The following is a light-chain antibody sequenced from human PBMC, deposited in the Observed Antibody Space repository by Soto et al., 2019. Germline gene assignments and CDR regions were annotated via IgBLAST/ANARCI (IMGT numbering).Light chain of an antibody. V-gene: IGKV3-15*01. J-gene: IGKJ1*01. CDR3: QHYSDWRWT. CDR2: AAS. CDR1: QSISSK. Sequence: EIVMTQSPATLSVSPGEGATLSCRASQSISSKLAWYQQKPGQAPRLLIYAASTRATGVPARFSGSGSGTEFTLTIGSLQSEDLAVYYCQHYSDWRWTFGQGTKVEIK.